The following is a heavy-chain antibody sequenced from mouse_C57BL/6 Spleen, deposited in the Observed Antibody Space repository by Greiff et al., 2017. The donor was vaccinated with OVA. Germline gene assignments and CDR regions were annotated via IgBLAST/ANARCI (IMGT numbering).Heavy chain of an antibody. CDR1: GYSFTSYY. Sequence: QVQLKQSGPELVKPGASVKISCKASGYSFTSYYIHWVKQRPGQGLEWIGWIYPGSGNTKYNEKFKGKATLTADTSSSTAYMQLSSLTSEDSAVYYCARSPAFFDYWGQGTTLTVSS. J-gene: IGHJ2*01. CDR2: IYPGSGNT. V-gene: IGHV1-66*01. CDR3: ARSPAFFDY.